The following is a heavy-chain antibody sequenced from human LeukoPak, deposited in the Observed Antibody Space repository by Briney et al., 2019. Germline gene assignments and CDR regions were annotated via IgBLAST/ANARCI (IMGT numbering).Heavy chain of an antibody. D-gene: IGHD6-19*01. J-gene: IGHJ4*02. V-gene: IGHV3-33*01. CDR1: GFTFSSYA. CDR3: ARELEIAVAGTLGY. Sequence: GGSLRLSCAASGFTFSSYAMHWVRQAPGKGLEWVAVIWYDGSTKYYADSVKGRFTISRYHSKNTLYLQMKIRRAEDTGVYYCARELEIAVAGTLGYWGQGTLVTVSS. CDR2: IWYDGSTK.